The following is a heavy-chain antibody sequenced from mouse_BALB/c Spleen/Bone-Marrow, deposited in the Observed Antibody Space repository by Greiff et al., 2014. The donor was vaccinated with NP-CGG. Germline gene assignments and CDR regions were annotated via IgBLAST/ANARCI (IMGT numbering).Heavy chain of an antibody. J-gene: IGHJ2*01. CDR2: ISSGGST. CDR1: GFTFSSYA. D-gene: IGHD2-3*01. CDR3: AREVDGWYYFDY. V-gene: IGHV5-6-5*01. Sequence: VKVVESGGGLVKPGGSLKLSCAASGFTFSSYAMSWVRQTPEKRLEWVASISSGGSTYYPDSVKGRFTISRDNARNILYLQMSSLRSEDTAMYYCAREVDGWYYFDYWGQGTTLTVSS.